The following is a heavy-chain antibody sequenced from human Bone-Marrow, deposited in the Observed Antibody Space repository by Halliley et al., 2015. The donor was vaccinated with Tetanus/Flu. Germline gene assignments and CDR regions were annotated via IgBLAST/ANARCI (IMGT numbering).Heavy chain of an antibody. Sequence: SLRLSCAASGFIFSNAWMSWVLQAAGKGLEWIGRIRSKTGGGTTECAAPVKGRFTISRDDSKKTVYLQMNSLKTECTAIYYCTTGPFEWLSYKWLDPWGQGTLVIFSS. J-gene: IGHJ5*02. CDR2: IRSKTGGGTT. CDR1: GFIFSNAW. D-gene: IGHD3-3*01. V-gene: IGHV3-15*01. CDR3: TTGPFEWLSYKWLDP.